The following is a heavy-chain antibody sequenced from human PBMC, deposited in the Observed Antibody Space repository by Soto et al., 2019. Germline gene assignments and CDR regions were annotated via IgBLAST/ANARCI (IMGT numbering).Heavy chain of an antibody. D-gene: IGHD6-13*01. CDR1: GYTFTSYY. CDR2: INPSGGST. V-gene: IGHV1-46*03. CDR3: ALIAAAGYYFDY. Sequence: QVQLVQSGAEVKKPGASVKVSCKASGYTFTSYYMHWVRQAPGQGLEWMGIINPSGGSTSYAQKFQGRVNMTRDTSTSTVYMELSSLRSEDTAVYYCALIAAAGYYFDYWGQGTLVTVSS. J-gene: IGHJ4*02.